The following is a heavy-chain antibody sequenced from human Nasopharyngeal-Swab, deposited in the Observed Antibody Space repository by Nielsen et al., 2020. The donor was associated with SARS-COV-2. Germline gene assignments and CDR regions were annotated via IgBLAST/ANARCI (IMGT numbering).Heavy chain of an antibody. CDR2: IYYSGST. CDR3: ARLTVLLWFGEPTYMDV. Sequence: TLSLTCTVSGGSISSSSYYWGWIRQPPGKGLEWIGSIYYSGSTYYNPSLKSRVTISVDTSKNQFSLKLSSVTAADTAVYYCARLTVLLWFGEPTYMDVWGKGTTVTVSS. CDR1: GGSISSSSYY. V-gene: IGHV4-39*01. D-gene: IGHD3-10*01. J-gene: IGHJ6*03.